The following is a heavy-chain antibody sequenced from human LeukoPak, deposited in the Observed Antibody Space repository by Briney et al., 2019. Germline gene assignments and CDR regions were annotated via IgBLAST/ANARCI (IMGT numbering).Heavy chain of an antibody. CDR1: GGSISSSSYY. CDR3: ARVPMVRGVASHFDH. CDR2: IYYSGST. V-gene: IGHV4-39*07. D-gene: IGHD3-10*01. J-gene: IGHJ4*02. Sequence: SETLSLTCTVSGGSISSSSYYWGWIRQPPGKGLEWIGSIYYSGSTYYNPSLKSRVTISVDTSKNQFSLKLSSVTAADTAVYYCARVPMVRGVASHFDHWGQGTLVTVSS.